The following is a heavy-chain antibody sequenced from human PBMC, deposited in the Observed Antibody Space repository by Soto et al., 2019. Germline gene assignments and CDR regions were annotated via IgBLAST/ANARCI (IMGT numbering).Heavy chain of an antibody. CDR2: IDGGGYT. J-gene: IGHJ5*02. CDR1: GFIVSRNY. D-gene: IGHD3-22*01. CDR3: ARGGGSAYVTPPISNWYDP. V-gene: IGHV3-53*02. Sequence: EVQLVETGGGLIQPGGSLRLSCAASGFIVSRNYMYWVRQAPGKGLEWVSVIDGGGYTYYADSVKGRFTISRDNSKNTLHLQKNRLRAEDSAVYYCARGGGSAYVTPPISNWYDPWGQGTLVTVSS.